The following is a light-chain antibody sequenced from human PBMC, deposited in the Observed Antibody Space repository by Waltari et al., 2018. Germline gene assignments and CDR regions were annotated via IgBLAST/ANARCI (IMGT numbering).Light chain of an antibody. V-gene: IGLV1-44*01. CDR2: RNV. CDR1: SSNLGNNV. Sequence: QSVLTQPPSASGTPGQRVTISCSGTSSNLGNNVVNWYQQVPGTAPKLLIDRNVRRPSGVPDRVSSSKSVASAARASSGLQSEDEAEYYCASWDDGLNCHWVFGGGTKVTVL. CDR3: ASWDDGLNCHWV. J-gene: IGLJ3*02.